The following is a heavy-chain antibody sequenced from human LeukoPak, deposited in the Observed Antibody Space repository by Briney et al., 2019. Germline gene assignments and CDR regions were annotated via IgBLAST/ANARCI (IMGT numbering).Heavy chain of an antibody. V-gene: IGHV3-48*02. D-gene: IGHD1-26*01. CDR3: VRGGVGATTWFDP. CDR1: GFTFSSYA. CDR2: ISSSSTTI. J-gene: IGHJ5*02. Sequence: QPGGSLRLSCAASGFTFSSYAMSWVRQASGKGLEWVSYISSSSTTIYYADPVKGRFTISRDNAENSLYLQMNSLRDEDTAVYYCVRGGVGATTWFDPWGQGTLVTVSS.